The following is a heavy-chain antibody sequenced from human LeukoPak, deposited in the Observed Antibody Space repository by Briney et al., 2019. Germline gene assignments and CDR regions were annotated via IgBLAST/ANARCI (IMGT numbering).Heavy chain of an antibody. Sequence: GGSLRLSCAASGFTFSSYAMSWVRQAPGKGLEWVSAISGSGGSTYYADSVTGRFTISRDNSKNTLYLQMNSLRAEDTAVYYCAKDSRSDGYWGYFDYLGQGTLVTVSS. CDR3: AKDSRSDGYWGYFDY. D-gene: IGHD5-18*01. J-gene: IGHJ4*02. CDR2: ISGSGGST. CDR1: GFTFSSYA. V-gene: IGHV3-23*01.